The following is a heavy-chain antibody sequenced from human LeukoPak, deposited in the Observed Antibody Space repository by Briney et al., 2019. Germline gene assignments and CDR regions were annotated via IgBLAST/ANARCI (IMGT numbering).Heavy chain of an antibody. J-gene: IGHJ4*02. V-gene: IGHV3-9*01. CDR3: AKDKKDTAMVNFYFDY. D-gene: IGHD5-18*01. CDR2: ISWNSGSI. Sequence: GGSLRLSCAASGFTFDDYAMHWVRQAPGKGLEWVSGISWNSGSIGYADSVKGRFTISRDNAKNSLYLQMNSLRAEDTAVYYCAKDKKDTAMVNFYFDYWGQGTLVTVSS. CDR1: GFTFDDYA.